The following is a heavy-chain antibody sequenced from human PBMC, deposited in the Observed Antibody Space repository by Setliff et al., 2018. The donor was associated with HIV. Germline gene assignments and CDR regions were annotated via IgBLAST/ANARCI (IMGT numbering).Heavy chain of an antibody. CDR3: AREIGDYYDSSGYYPPTDYYYGMDV. CDR1: GYTFTNYY. CDR2: INSDSGGT. V-gene: IGHV1-2*06. D-gene: IGHD3-22*01. Sequence: GASVKVSCKASGYTFTNYYIHWVRQAPGQGLEWMGRINSDSGGTDLAQTFQDRVTMTRDTSITTAYMELSRLSSEDTAVYYCAREIGDYYDSSGYYPPTDYYYGMDVWGQGTTVTVSS. J-gene: IGHJ6*02.